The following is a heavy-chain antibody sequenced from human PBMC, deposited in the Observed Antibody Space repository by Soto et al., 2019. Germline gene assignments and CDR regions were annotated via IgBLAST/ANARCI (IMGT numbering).Heavy chain of an antibody. D-gene: IGHD3-10*01. CDR3: ARSYGSGTYGSLDP. CDR2: IIPIFGTT. J-gene: IGHJ5*02. Sequence: QIQLVQSGAEVKKPGSSVKISCKASGGTFSSYAINWVRQAPGQGLEWMGVIIPIFGTTNYAQKFQGRVTVTAADSTTTAYMVLNSLRSEDTAMYYCARSYGSGTYGSLDPWGQGTLVTVSA. CDR1: GGTFSSYA. V-gene: IGHV1-69*01.